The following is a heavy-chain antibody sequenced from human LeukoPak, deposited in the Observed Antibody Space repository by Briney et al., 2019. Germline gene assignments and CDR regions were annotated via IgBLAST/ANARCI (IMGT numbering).Heavy chain of an antibody. V-gene: IGHV1-46*01. D-gene: IGHD1-7*01. CDR1: GYNFISYY. J-gene: IGHJ4*02. CDR3: ARGNYGFDY. Sequence: ASVKVSCKASGYNFISYYMHWVRQAPGQGLEWMGIINPSGGSTSYAQKFQDRVTMTRDMSTSTVYMELSSLRSEDTAVYYCARGNYGFDYWGQGTLVTVSS. CDR2: INPSGGST.